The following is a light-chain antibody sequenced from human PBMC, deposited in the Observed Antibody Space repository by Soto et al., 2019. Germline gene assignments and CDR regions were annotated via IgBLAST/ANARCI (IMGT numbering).Light chain of an antibody. CDR1: QSVSSSY. CDR2: GAS. J-gene: IGKJ1*01. V-gene: IGKV3-20*01. Sequence: EIVLTQSPGTLSLSPGERATLSCRASQSVSSSYLAWYQQKPGQAPRLLIYGASSRATGIPDRFSGSGSGADFTHTISRLEPEDFAVYNCQQYGSSPLWTFGQGTKGESK. CDR3: QQYGSSPLWT.